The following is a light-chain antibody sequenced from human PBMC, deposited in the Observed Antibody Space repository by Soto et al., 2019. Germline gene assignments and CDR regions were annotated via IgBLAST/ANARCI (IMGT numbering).Light chain of an antibody. V-gene: IGKV1-27*01. Sequence: DIKMTQSPSSLSASVGDRVSITCRATQDISNYLAWYQQKPGKVPDLLIYAASTLQSGVPSRFSGSGSGTHFTLTISSLQPEDVATYYCQEYNSAPQTFGQGTKVEIK. J-gene: IGKJ1*01. CDR3: QEYNSAPQT. CDR2: AAS. CDR1: QDISNY.